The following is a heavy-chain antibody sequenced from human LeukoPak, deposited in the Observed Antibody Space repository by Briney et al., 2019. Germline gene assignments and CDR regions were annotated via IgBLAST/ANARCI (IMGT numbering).Heavy chain of an antibody. D-gene: IGHD3-10*01. Sequence: PSETLSLTCTVSGGSISSNSYYWGWIRQSPGKGLGWIGTIYYSGSTYYSPSLKSRVTISVDTSKNQFSLKLSSVTAADTAMYYCARNRYYYGSGNYGVPNWFDPWGQGTLVTVSS. V-gene: IGHV4-39*01. CDR2: IYYSGST. J-gene: IGHJ5*02. CDR1: GGSISSNSYY. CDR3: ARNRYYYGSGNYGVPNWFDP.